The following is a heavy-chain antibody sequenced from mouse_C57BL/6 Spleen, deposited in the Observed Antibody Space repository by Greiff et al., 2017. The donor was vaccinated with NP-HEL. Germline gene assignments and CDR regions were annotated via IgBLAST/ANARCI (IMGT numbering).Heavy chain of an antibody. CDR1: GYTFTSYW. Sequence: VQLQQPGAELVKPGASVKVSCKASGYTFTSYWMHWVKQRPGQGLEWIGRIHPSDSDTNYNQKFKGKATLTVDKSSSTAYMQLSSLTSADSAVYYWAMGGYYAWFAYWGQGTLVTVSA. CDR3: AMGGYYAWFAY. V-gene: IGHV1-74*01. J-gene: IGHJ3*01. D-gene: IGHD2-3*01. CDR2: IHPSDSDT.